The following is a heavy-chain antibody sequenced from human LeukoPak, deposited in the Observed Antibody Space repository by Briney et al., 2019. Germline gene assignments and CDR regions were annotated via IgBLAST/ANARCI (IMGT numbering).Heavy chain of an antibody. V-gene: IGHV3-66*02. CDR1: GFAFSSYW. J-gene: IGHJ3*01. Sequence: GGSLRLSCTASGFAFSSYWMSWVRQAPGKGLEWVSVIYSGGSTYYADSVKGRFTISRDNSKNTLYLQMNSLTTEDTAVYYCAKLSVSVIAVATKGAAFDVWGQGTMVIVSS. D-gene: IGHD6-19*01. CDR2: IYSGGST. CDR3: AKLSVSVIAVATKGAAFDV.